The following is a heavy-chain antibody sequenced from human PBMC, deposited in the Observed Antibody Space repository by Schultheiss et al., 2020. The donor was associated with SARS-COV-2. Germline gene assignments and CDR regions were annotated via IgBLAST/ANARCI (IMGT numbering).Heavy chain of an antibody. CDR3: AAKGDAFDI. V-gene: IGHV4-59*01. J-gene: IGHJ3*02. Sequence: SQTLSLTCTVSGGSISSYYWSWIRQPPGKGLEWIGYIYYSGSTNYNPSLKSRVTISVDTSKNQFSLKLSSVTAADTAVYYCAAKGDAFDIWGQGTMVTVSS. CDR2: IYYSGST. CDR1: GGSISSYY.